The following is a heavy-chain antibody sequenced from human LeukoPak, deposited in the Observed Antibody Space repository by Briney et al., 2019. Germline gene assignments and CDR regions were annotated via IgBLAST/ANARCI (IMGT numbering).Heavy chain of an antibody. J-gene: IGHJ6*02. CDR2: ISGSGGST. CDR3: AKDLKRSSGYYYYYGMDV. Sequence: GGSLRLSCAASGFTFSSYAMSWVRQAPGKGLEWVSAISGSGGSTYYADSVKGRFTISRDNSKNTLYLQMNSLRAEDTAVYYCAKDLKRSSGYYYYYGMDVWGQGTTVTVSS. V-gene: IGHV3-23*01. CDR1: GFTFSSYA. D-gene: IGHD3-22*01.